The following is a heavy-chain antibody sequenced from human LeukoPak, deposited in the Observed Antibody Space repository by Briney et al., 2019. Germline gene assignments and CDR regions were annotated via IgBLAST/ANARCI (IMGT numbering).Heavy chain of an antibody. CDR2: ISGSGSTI. J-gene: IGHJ4*02. CDR1: GFTFSDYY. CDR3: AKQIGYYYAAGLDDY. D-gene: IGHD3-22*01. V-gene: IGHV3-11*04. Sequence: PGGSLRLSCAASGFTFSDYYMSWIRQAPGKGLEWVSYISGSGSTIYYADSVKGRFTISRDNAKNSLYLQMNSLRAEDTAVYYCAKQIGYYYAAGLDDYWGQGTLVTVSS.